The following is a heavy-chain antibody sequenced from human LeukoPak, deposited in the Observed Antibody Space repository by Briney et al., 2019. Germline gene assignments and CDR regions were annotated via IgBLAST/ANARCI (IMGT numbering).Heavy chain of an antibody. CDR2: IIPIFGTA. J-gene: IGHJ6*03. V-gene: IGHV1-69*13. D-gene: IGHD3-22*01. Sequence: SVKVSFKASGGTFSSYAISWVRQAPGQGLEWMGGIIPIFGTANYAQKFQGRVTITADESTSTAYMELSSLRSEDTAVYYCARLTYDTSVYYYYYFYMDVWGKGTTVTISS. CDR1: GGTFSSYA. CDR3: ARLTYDTSVYYYYYFYMDV.